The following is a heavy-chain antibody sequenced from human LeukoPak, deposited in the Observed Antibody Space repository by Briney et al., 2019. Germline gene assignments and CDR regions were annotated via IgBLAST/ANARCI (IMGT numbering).Heavy chain of an antibody. CDR2: IYTSGST. CDR3: AKWSYNDAFDI. J-gene: IGHJ3*02. CDR1: GGSISSFY. Sequence: SETLSLTRTVSGGSISSFYWSWIRQPAGKGLEWIGRIYTSGSTNYNPSLKSRVTMSVDTSKNQFSLKLSSVTAADTAMYYCAKWSYNDAFDIWGQGTMVTVSS. D-gene: IGHD3-10*01. V-gene: IGHV4-4*07.